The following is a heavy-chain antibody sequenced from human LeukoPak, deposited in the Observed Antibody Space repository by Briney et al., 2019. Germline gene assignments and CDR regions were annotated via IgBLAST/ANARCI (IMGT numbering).Heavy chain of an antibody. CDR3: ARPTPYYAMLTVFGAYFYY. D-gene: IGHD3-3*01. J-gene: IGHJ4*02. CDR1: GLTLTRVL. Sequence: GRSLRLSRAPSGLTLTRVLISWVRQAPRQGPEWVGNIKPNGSGKIYVNSVMGRFTISRDNAQNTMYLQMNSLRAEETAVLYIARPTPYYAMLTVFGAYFYYCGQRTLGTVSP. V-gene: IGHV3-7*03. CDR2: IKPNGSGK.